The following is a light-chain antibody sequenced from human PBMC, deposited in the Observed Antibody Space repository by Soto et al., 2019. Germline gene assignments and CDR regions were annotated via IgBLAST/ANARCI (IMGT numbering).Light chain of an antibody. CDR2: VNSDGSH. CDR3: QTWGTGVGV. Sequence: QPVLTQSPSASASLGASVKLTCTLSSGHSSYAIAWHQQQPEKGPRYLMKVNSDGSHNKGDGISDRFSGSSSGAERYLTISSLQSEDEAEYYCQTWGTGVGVFGGGTKVTVL. CDR1: SGHSSYA. V-gene: IGLV4-69*01. J-gene: IGLJ3*02.